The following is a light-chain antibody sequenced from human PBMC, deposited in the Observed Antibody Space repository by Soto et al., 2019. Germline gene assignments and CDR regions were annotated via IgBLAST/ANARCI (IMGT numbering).Light chain of an antibody. Sequence: EIVLTQSPGTLSLSPGARAPLSCRASQSISSSYLAWYQQNPGQAPRLLIYGASSRATGIPDRFSGSGSGTDFTLTINRLEPEDFAVYYCQQYDSSPRTFGQGTKVDI. V-gene: IGKV3-20*01. J-gene: IGKJ1*01. CDR1: QSISSSY. CDR3: QQYDSSPRT. CDR2: GAS.